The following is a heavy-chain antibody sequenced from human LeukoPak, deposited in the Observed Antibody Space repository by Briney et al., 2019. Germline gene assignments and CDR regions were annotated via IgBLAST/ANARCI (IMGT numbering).Heavy chain of an antibody. CDR2: IYIGDSET. CDR1: GYSFTEYW. Sequence: GESLKISCKGSGYSFTEYWIGWVRQMPGKGLEWMGVIYIGDSETRYSPSFQGQVTISAAKSINTAYLQWSSLKASDTAIYYCARPRQQLLLGAFDLWGQGTKVTVSS. D-gene: IGHD6-13*01. J-gene: IGHJ3*01. V-gene: IGHV5-51*01. CDR3: ARPRQQLLLGAFDL.